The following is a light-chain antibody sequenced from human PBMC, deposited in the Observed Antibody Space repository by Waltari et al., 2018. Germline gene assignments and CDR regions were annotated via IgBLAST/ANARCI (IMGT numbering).Light chain of an antibody. Sequence: EIVMTQSPATLSGSPGERATLSCRASPRVSNGLAWYQLKTGQAPRLLIYGASTRATGIPARFSGSGSGTEFTLTISSLQSEDFAVYYCQQYNNWWTFGQGTKVEIK. CDR3: QQYNNWWT. CDR1: PRVSNG. J-gene: IGKJ1*01. CDR2: GAS. V-gene: IGKV3-15*01.